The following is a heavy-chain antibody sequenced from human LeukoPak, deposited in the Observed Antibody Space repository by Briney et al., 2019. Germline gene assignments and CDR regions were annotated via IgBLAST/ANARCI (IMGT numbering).Heavy chain of an antibody. D-gene: IGHD6-13*01. V-gene: IGHV4-61*08. CDR1: GGSISSGGYY. J-gene: IGHJ4*02. CDR2: IYYSGTT. CDR3: ARGVYIAAAQYAY. Sequence: RPSETLSLTCTVSGGSISSGGYYWSWIRQHPGKGLEWIGYIYYSGTTNYNPSLKSRVTISVDTSKNQFSLKLSSVTAADTAVYYCARGVYIAAAQYAYWGQGTLVTVSS.